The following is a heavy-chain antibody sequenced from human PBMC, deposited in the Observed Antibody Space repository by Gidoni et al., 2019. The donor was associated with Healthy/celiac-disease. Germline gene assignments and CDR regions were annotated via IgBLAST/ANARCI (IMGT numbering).Heavy chain of an antibody. D-gene: IGHD1-7*01. CDR1: GGSVGSGSYY. CDR2: IYYSGST. J-gene: IGHJ6*02. V-gene: IGHV4-61*01. Sequence: QVQLQESGPGLVTPSETLSLTCTVSGGSVGSGSYYWSWIRQPPGKGLEWFGYIYYSGSTNYNPSLKSRVTISVDTSKNQFSLKLSSVTAADTAVYYCARGSYNWNYIIYYGMDVWGQGTTVTVSS. CDR3: ARGSYNWNYIIYYGMDV.